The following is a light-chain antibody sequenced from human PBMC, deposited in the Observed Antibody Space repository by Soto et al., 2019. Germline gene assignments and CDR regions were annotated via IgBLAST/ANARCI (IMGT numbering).Light chain of an antibody. CDR2: GAS. J-gene: IGKJ4*01. CDR3: QHYGSLVLT. V-gene: IGKV3-20*01. Sequence: EIVSTQSPGTLSLSPGERATLSCRASQSVSSSYLAWYQQKPGQAPRLLIYGASSRATGIPDRFSGSGSGTDFTLTISRLEPEDFAVYYCQHYGSLVLTFGGGTKVEIK. CDR1: QSVSSSY.